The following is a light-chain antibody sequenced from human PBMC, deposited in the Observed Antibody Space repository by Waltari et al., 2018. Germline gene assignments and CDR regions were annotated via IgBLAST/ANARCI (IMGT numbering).Light chain of an antibody. Sequence: DIQMTQSPSTLSAFVGDRVNITCRASQSISIWLAWYQQKPGKAPKLLIYKATSLERGVPSRFSGSGAGTEFTLTISSLQPDDFASYYSEQESSVIYTFGQGTKVEI. J-gene: IGKJ2*01. V-gene: IGKV1-5*03. CDR1: QSISIW. CDR2: KAT. CDR3: EQESSVIYT.